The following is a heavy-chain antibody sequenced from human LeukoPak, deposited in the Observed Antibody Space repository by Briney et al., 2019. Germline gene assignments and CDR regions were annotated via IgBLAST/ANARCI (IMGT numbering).Heavy chain of an antibody. D-gene: IGHD3-9*01. CDR1: GGSISSSSYY. Sequence: PSETLSLTCTVSGGSISSSSYYWGWIRQPPGKGLEWIGSIYYSGSTYYNPSLKSRVTISVDTSKNQFSLKLSSVTAADTAVYYCARHLGHDILTGYGPYYFDYWGQGTLVTVS. CDR3: ARHLGHDILTGYGPYYFDY. V-gene: IGHV4-39*01. CDR2: IYYSGST. J-gene: IGHJ4*02.